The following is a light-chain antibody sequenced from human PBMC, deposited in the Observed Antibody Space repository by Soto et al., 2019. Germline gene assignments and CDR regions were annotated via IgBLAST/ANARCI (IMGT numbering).Light chain of an antibody. Sequence: EIVLTQSPGTLSFSPGERATLSCRASQTVMSTKLAWYQQKPGQAPRLLIYDASSRATGISDRFSGSGSGTDFTLTISRLEPEDFAVYYCQQYGSSPLTFGGGTKVEIK. V-gene: IGKV3-20*01. CDR3: QQYGSSPLT. CDR1: QTVMSTK. CDR2: DAS. J-gene: IGKJ4*01.